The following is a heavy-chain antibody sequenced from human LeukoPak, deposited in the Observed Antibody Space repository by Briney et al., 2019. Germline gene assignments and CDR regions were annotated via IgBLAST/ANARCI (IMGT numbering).Heavy chain of an antibody. CDR2: INPNSGGT. V-gene: IGHV1-2*02. CDR1: GYTFTGYY. CDR3: ARDQRGYGDYSDY. Sequence: ASVKVSCKASGYTFTGYYMHWVRQAPGQGLEWMGWINPNSGGTNYAQKFQGRVTMTRDTSISTAYMELSRLGSDDTAVYYCARDQRGYGDYSDYWGQGTLVTVSS. J-gene: IGHJ4*02. D-gene: IGHD4-17*01.